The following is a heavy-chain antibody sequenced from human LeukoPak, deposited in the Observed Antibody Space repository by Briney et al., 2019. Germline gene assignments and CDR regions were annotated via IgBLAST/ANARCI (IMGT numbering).Heavy chain of an antibody. V-gene: IGHV3-21*01. CDR1: GFTFSSYS. Sequence: GGSLRLSCEASGFTFSSYSMNWVRQAPGKGLEWVSSISSSSSYIYYADSVKGRFTISRDNAKSSLYLQMNSLRAEDTAVYYCARDFGSSWYTDFDYWGQGTLVTVSS. J-gene: IGHJ4*02. CDR3: ARDFGSSWYTDFDY. D-gene: IGHD6-13*01. CDR2: ISSSSSYI.